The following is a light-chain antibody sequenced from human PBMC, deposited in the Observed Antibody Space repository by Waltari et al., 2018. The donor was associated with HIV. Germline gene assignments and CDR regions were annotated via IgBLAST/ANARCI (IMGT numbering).Light chain of an antibody. Sequence: EIVLTQSPVTLSLSLGERATLSCRASQSINKRFLGWYQQKPGQAPRLHIYRASSRPGGTPDRFSGSGSGTDFTLTINRLEPEDFAVYYCQHSGSSPGVTFGGGTKVDIK. CDR2: RAS. V-gene: IGKV3-20*01. CDR3: QHSGSSPGVT. J-gene: IGKJ4*01. CDR1: QSINKRF.